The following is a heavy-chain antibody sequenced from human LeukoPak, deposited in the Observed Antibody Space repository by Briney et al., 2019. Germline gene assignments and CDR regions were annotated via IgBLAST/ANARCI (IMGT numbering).Heavy chain of an antibody. D-gene: IGHD2-2*03. Sequence: GGSLRLSCAASGFTFSSYRMSWVRQAPGKGLEWVANIKQDGSEKYYVDSVKGRFTISRDNAKNSLYLQMNSLRAEDTAVYYCAGDLGIVVVPAAPGYWGQGTLVTVSS. CDR1: GFTFSSYR. J-gene: IGHJ4*02. V-gene: IGHV3-7*03. CDR2: IKQDGSEK. CDR3: AGDLGIVVVPAAPGY.